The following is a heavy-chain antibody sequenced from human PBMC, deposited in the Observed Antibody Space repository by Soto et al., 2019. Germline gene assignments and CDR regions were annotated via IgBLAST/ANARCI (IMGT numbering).Heavy chain of an antibody. Sequence: GGSLRLSCAASGFTFSSYGMHWVRQAPGKGLEWVAVIWYDGSNKYYADSVKGRFTISRDNSKNTLYLQMNSLRAEDTAVYYCARTSIAVATFDYWGQGTLVTVSS. D-gene: IGHD6-19*01. CDR3: ARTSIAVATFDY. CDR1: GFTFSSYG. J-gene: IGHJ4*02. CDR2: IWYDGSNK. V-gene: IGHV3-33*01.